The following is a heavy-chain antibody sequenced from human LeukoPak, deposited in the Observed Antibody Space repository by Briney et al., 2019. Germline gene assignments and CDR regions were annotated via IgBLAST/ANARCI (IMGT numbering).Heavy chain of an antibody. CDR2: IYYSGST. D-gene: IGHD2-2*01. CDR1: GGSISSGVYY. J-gene: IGHJ5*02. CDR3: ARGRYIVVVPAALNWFDP. Sequence: PSQTLSLTCTVSGGSISSGVYYWSWIRQHPGKGLEWIGYIYYSGSTYYNPSLKSRVTISVDTSKNQFSLKLSSVTAADTAVYYCARGRYIVVVPAALNWFDPWGQGTLVTVSS. V-gene: IGHV4-31*03.